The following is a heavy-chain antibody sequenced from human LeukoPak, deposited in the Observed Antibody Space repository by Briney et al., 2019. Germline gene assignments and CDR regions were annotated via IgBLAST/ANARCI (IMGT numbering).Heavy chain of an antibody. J-gene: IGHJ4*02. CDR2: IIPIFGTA. D-gene: IGHD3-22*01. Sequence: SVKVSCKASGGTFSSYAISWVRQAPGQGLEWMGGIIPIFGTANYAQKFQGRVTITADKSTSTAYMELSSLRSEDTAVYYCARDGFPYYYDSSVGYWGQGTLVTVSS. CDR3: ARDGFPYYYDSSVGY. V-gene: IGHV1-69*06. CDR1: GGTFSSYA.